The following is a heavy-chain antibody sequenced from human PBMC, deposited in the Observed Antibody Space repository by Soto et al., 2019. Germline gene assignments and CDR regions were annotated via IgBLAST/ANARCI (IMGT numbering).Heavy chain of an antibody. D-gene: IGHD6-6*01. CDR3: TPATRYSSSSGGYYYYYMEV. CDR1: RFTFSNAW. V-gene: IGHV3-15*01. Sequence: GSLRISFAASRFTFSNAWITWAPQTPLNWLYFVGRIKSKTDCGTTDYAAPVKGRFTISRDDSKNTLYLQMNSLKTEDTAVYYCTPATRYSSSSGGYYYYYMEVWGKGTTVTVSS. CDR2: IKSKTDCGTT. J-gene: IGHJ6*03.